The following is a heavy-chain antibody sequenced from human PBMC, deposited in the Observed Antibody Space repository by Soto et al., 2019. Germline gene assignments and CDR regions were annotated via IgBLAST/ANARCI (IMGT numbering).Heavy chain of an antibody. Sequence: SETLSLTCGVSGGTVASSHWWSWVRQSPGGGLEWIGNVYHTGDTNLNPSLQSRVTISVDKSNNQFSLRLNSLTAADTAVYFCAREIVTAGGNNYFDPWGPGTLFTVSS. J-gene: IGHJ5*02. V-gene: IGHV4-4*02. CDR1: GGTVASSHW. CDR2: VYHTGDT. CDR3: AREIVTAGGNNYFDP. D-gene: IGHD2-21*02.